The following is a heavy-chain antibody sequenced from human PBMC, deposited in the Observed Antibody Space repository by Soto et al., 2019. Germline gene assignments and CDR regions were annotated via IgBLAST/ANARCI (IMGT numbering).Heavy chain of an antibody. Sequence: SETLSLTCSVTGGSVSSGNYYWNWIRQPPGKGLEWIGYIYYSGSTKYNPSLKSRVTILVDTSKNQFSLNLRSVTAADTAVYYCARSYDSSGYYYYAMDVWGQGTTVTVSS. CDR3: ARSYDSSGYYYYAMDV. CDR2: IYYSGST. J-gene: IGHJ6*02. CDR1: GGSVSSGNYY. V-gene: IGHV4-61*01. D-gene: IGHD3-22*01.